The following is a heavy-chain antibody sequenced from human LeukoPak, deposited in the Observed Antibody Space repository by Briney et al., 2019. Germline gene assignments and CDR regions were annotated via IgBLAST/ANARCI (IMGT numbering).Heavy chain of an antibody. D-gene: IGHD1-26*01. Sequence: SENLSLTCSVSGDSISGISYYWGWIRQPPGKGLEWIGKIYYSGRSYNNPSLESRVVISLDTSTNQFSLKLTSVTATDPAVYYCARQGAVGATGFDFWGQGILVTVSS. CDR1: GDSISGISYY. V-gene: IGHV4-39*01. CDR2: IYYSGRS. J-gene: IGHJ4*02. CDR3: ARQGAVGATGFDF.